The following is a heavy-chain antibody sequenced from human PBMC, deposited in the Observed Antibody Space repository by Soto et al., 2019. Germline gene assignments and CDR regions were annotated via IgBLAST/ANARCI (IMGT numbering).Heavy chain of an antibody. CDR1: GFTFSSYE. J-gene: IGHJ4*02. CDR3: ARGGIAARPMLFDY. CDR2: ISSSGSTI. Sequence: HPVGSLRLSCAASGFTFSSYEMNWVRQAPGKGLEWVSYISSSGSTIYYADSVKGRFTISRDNAKNSLYLQMNSLRAEDTAVYYCARGGIAARPMLFDYWGQGTLVTVSS. D-gene: IGHD6-6*01. V-gene: IGHV3-48*03.